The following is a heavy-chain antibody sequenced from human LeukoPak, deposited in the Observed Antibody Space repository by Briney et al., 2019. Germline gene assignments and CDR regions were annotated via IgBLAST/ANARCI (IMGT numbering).Heavy chain of an antibody. CDR3: ARDRIQNAFDI. V-gene: IGHV1-18*01. CDR1: GYTFTSYG. Sequence: ASMKGSCKASGYTFTSYGISWVRQAPGQGTEWMGWISAYNGNTNYAQKLQGRVTMTTDTSTSTAYMELRSLRSDDTAVYYCARDRIQNAFDIWGQGTMVTVSS. D-gene: IGHD5-18*01. J-gene: IGHJ3*02. CDR2: ISAYNGNT.